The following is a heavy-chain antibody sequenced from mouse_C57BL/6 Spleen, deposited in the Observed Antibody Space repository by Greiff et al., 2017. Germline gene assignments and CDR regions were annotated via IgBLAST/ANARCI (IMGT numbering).Heavy chain of an antibody. CDR3: ARWEYYFDY. D-gene: IGHD4-1*01. J-gene: IGHJ2*01. CDR1: GYTFTDYY. V-gene: IGHV1-26*01. Sequence: EVQLQQSGPELVKPGASVKISCKASGYTFTDYYMNWVQQSHGKSLEWIGDINPNNGGTSYNQKFKGKATLTVDKSSSTAYMELRSLTSEDSAVYYCARWEYYFDYWGQGTTLTVSS. CDR2: INPNNGGT.